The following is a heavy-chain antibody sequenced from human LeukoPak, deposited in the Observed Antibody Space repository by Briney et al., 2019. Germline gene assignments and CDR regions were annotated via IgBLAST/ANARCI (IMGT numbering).Heavy chain of an antibody. CDR3: ARGKQRFGPGVNWFDP. D-gene: IGHD3-10*01. CDR1: GGSFSGYY. J-gene: IGHJ5*02. CDR2: INHSGST. Sequence: SETLSLTCAVYGGSFSGYYWSWIRQPPGKGLEWIWEINHSGSTNYNPSLKSRVTVSLPTSKTQFSLKLSSVTAADTAVYYCARGKQRFGPGVNWFDPWGQGTLVSASS. V-gene: IGHV4-34*01.